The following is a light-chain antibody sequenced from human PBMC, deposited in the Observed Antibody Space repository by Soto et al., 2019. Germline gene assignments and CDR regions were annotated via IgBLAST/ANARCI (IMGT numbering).Light chain of an antibody. V-gene: IGKV1-33*01. Sequence: DIQMTQSPSSLSASVGDRVTITCQASQDISDYLNWYQQKPGKAPKLLIYDASKLETGVPSRFSGSGSGTDCTITISSLQHEDIATYYCQQYLNRPYTLGQGTKVEIK. J-gene: IGKJ2*01. CDR2: DAS. CDR3: QQYLNRPYT. CDR1: QDISDY.